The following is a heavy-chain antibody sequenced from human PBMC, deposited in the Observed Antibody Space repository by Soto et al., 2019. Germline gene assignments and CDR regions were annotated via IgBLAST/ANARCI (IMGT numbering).Heavy chain of an antibody. J-gene: IGHJ6*03. CDR3: ARPTGGHDAGGNDMDV. CDR1: GGSLSSYP. CDR2: IIPIVGLT. Sequence: QVQLLQSGSEVKKPGSSVKVSCRASGGSLSSYPVTWVRQAPGQGLEWMGRIIPIVGLTNYAQKFQGRVTITADKSTATAYMELSSLRSDDTAGYYCARPTGGHDAGGNDMDVWGKGTTVSVSS. D-gene: IGHD2-8*02. V-gene: IGHV1-69*02.